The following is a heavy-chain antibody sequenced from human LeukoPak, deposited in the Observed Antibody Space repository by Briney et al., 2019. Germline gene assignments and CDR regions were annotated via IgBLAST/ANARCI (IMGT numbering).Heavy chain of an antibody. CDR3: AKGGGPDSYDAPFDY. J-gene: IGHJ4*02. CDR2: ILASGSPT. CDR1: GFNFNSYT. D-gene: IGHD3-22*01. Sequence: GGSLRLSCAASGFNFNSYTMNWVRQAPGKGLQWVANILASGSPTYYADSVKGRFTISRENSKNTLYLQMNSLRAEDTAVYYCAKGGGPDSYDAPFDYWGQGTLVTVSS. V-gene: IGHV3-23*05.